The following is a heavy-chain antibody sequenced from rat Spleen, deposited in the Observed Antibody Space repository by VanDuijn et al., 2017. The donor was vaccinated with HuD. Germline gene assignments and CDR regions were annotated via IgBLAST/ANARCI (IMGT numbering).Heavy chain of an antibody. CDR3: ARGDSYSGDGPR. D-gene: IGHD1-1*01. V-gene: IGHV2-41*01. Sequence: QVQLKESGPGLVQPSQTLSLTCTVAGFSLTTYNVHWIRQPPGKGLEWMGVIWTGGTTDYISPLKSRLSISKDTSKSQVFLKMNSLQTEDTATYYCARGDSYSGDGPRWGQGVMVTVSS. J-gene: IGHJ2*01. CDR1: GFSLTTYN. CDR2: IWTGGTT.